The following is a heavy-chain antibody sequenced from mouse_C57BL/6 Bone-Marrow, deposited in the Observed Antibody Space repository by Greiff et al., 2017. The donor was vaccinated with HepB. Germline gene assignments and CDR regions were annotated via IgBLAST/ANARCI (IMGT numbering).Heavy chain of an antibody. V-gene: IGHV1-26*01. J-gene: IGHJ1*03. D-gene: IGHD1-1*01. CDR1: GYTFTDYY. Sequence: EVQLQQSGPELVKPGASVKISCKASGYTFTDYYMNWVKRSHGKSLEWIGDINPNNGGTSYNQKFKGKATLTVDKSSSTAYMELRSLTSEDSAVYYCARAYYYYGSSGYFDVWGTGTTVTVSS. CDR3: ARAYYYYGSSGYFDV. CDR2: INPNNGGT.